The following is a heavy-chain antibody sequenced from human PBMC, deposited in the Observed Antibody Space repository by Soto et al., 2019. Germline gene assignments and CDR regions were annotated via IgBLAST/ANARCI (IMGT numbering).Heavy chain of an antibody. V-gene: IGHV4-39*01. Sequence: SETLSLTCTVSGGSISSSSYYWGWIRQPPGKGLEWIGSIYYSGSTYYNPSLKSRVTISVDTSKNQFSLKLRSVTAEDTAVYYCASRDWDFDSWGQGTLVTVS. D-gene: IGHD2-21*01. CDR2: IYYSGST. CDR3: ASRDWDFDS. CDR1: GGSISSSSYY. J-gene: IGHJ4*02.